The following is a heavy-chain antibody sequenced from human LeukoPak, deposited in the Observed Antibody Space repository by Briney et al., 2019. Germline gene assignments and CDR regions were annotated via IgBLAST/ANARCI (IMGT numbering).Heavy chain of an antibody. J-gene: IGHJ4*02. CDR1: GYIFTRYY. CDR2: INPSGGST. V-gene: IGHV1-46*01. Sequence: ASVKVSCKASGYIFTRYYMQWVRQAPGQGLEWMGIINPSGGSTTYAQKFQGRVTMTRDTSTSTVYMELSSLRSEDTAVFYCARGGSLAAAPHRYYFDYWGQGTPVTVSS. D-gene: IGHD6-19*01. CDR3: ARGGSLAAAPHRYYFDY.